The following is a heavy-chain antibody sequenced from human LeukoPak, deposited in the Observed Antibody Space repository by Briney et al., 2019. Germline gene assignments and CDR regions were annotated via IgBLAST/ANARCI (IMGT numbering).Heavy chain of an antibody. Sequence: SVKVSCKASGYTFTGYYMHWVRQAPGQGLEWMGGIIPIFGTANYAQKFQGRVTITADESTSTAYMELSSLRSEDTAVYYCAINRRGGAGYLSTEFDYWGQGTLVTVSS. CDR1: GYTFTGYY. CDR2: IIPIFGTA. D-gene: IGHD3-9*01. CDR3: AINRRGGAGYLSTEFDY. J-gene: IGHJ4*02. V-gene: IGHV1-69*13.